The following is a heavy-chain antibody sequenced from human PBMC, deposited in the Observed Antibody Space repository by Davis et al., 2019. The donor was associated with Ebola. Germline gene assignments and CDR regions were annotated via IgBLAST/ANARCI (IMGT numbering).Heavy chain of an antibody. V-gene: IGHV1-18*04. CDR1: GYTFSSYD. D-gene: IGHD3-10*01. CDR3: ARGKYYPEY. J-gene: IGHJ4*02. CDR2: INPDTSST. Sequence: ASVKVSYKASGYTFSSYDIVWVRQAPGQGLEWMGWINPDTSSTNYVQKFQGRVTMTTDTSTTTVYMELRSLRSDDTAVYYCARGKYYPEYWGQGTLVTVSS.